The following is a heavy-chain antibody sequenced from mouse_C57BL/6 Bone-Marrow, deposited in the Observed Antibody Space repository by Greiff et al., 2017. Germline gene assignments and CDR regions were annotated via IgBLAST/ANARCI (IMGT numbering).Heavy chain of an antibody. Sequence: EVQGVESGGGLVKPGGSLKLSCAASGFTFSSYAMSWVRQTPEKRLEWVATISDGGSYTYYPDNVKGRFTISRDNAKNNLYLQMSQLKSEDTAMYYCARARYGTTVVDPYYFDYWGQGTTLTVSS. CDR3: ARARYGTTVVDPYYFDY. CDR1: GFTFSSYA. J-gene: IGHJ2*01. CDR2: ISDGGSYT. D-gene: IGHD1-1*01. V-gene: IGHV5-4*01.